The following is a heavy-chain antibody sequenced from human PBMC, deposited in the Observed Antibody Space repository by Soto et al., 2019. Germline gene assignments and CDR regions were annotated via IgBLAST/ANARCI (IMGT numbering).Heavy chain of an antibody. J-gene: IGHJ4*02. CDR2: ISAYNGNT. V-gene: IGHV1-18*04. CDR3: ARDSSGWYGHFDY. D-gene: IGHD6-19*01. CDR1: GYTFTSYG. Sequence: ASVKVSCKASGYTFTSYGIIWVRQAPGQGLQWMGWISAYNGNTNYAQKLQGRVTMTTDKSTSTAYMELRRLRSDDTAVYYCARDSSGWYGHFDYWGQGTLVTVSS.